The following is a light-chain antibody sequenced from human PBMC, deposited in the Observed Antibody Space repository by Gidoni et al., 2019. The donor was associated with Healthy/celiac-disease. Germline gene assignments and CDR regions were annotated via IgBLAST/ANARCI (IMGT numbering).Light chain of an antibody. Sequence: DIQMTQSPSSLSASVGDRVTITCRASQSISSYLNWYQQKPGKAPKLLIYAASSLQSGVPSRFSGSGSGAEVTPTISSLQPEDFSTYYCQQSYSTPPNTFGQGTKLEIK. J-gene: IGKJ2*01. CDR3: QQSYSTPPNT. CDR1: QSISSY. V-gene: IGKV1-39*01. CDR2: AAS.